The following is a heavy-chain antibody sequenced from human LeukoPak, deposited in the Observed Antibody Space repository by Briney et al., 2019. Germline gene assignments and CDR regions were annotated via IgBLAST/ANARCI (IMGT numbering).Heavy chain of an antibody. D-gene: IGHD3-22*01. CDR1: AVSISGSY. Sequence: SETLSLTCTVSAVSISGSYWTWIRQSPGQGLEWIGYIYYSGSTNYNPSLKSRVTISVDTSKKQFSLKLRSVTAVDTAVYYCARAKVTYYYDGSGYYYFDNWGPGTLVTVSS. CDR3: ARAKVTYYYDGSGYYYFDN. CDR2: IYYSGST. V-gene: IGHV4-59*01. J-gene: IGHJ4*02.